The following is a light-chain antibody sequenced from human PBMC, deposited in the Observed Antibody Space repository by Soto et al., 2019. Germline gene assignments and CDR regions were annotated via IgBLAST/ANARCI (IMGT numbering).Light chain of an antibody. CDR1: QSVSSN. CDR3: QQYNNWPLT. V-gene: IGKV3-15*01. J-gene: IGKJ4*01. CDR2: GAS. Sequence: IVMTQSPATLSVSPGERATLSCRASQSVSSNLAWYQQKPGQAPRLLIYGASTRATGIPARFSGSGSGTEFTLTISSLQSEDFAVYSCQQYNNWPLTFGGGTQVEIK.